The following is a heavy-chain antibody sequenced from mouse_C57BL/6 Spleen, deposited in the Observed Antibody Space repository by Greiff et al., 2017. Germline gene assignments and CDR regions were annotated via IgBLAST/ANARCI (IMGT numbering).Heavy chain of an antibody. CDR1: GYTFTSYW. CDR3: ARGGNYYGSSYGYFDV. CDR2: IHPNSGST. D-gene: IGHD1-1*01. J-gene: IGHJ1*03. V-gene: IGHV1-64*01. Sequence: VKLQQPGAELVKPGASVMLSCKASGYTFTSYWMHWVKQRPGQGLEWIGMIHPNSGSTNYNEKFKSKATLTVDKSSSTAYMQLSSLTSEDSAVYYCARGGNYYGSSYGYFDVWGTGTTVTVSS.